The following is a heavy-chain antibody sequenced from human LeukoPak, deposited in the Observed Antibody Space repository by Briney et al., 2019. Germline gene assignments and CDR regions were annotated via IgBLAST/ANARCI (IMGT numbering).Heavy chain of an antibody. Sequence: PGGSLRLSCTASGFIVSSNYMSWVRQAPGKGLEWVSVIYSSGSTYFADSVKGRFTISRDNSKNTVYLQMNSLKAEDTAVYYCARDGRGILERWGQGALVTVSS. J-gene: IGHJ4*02. D-gene: IGHD1-1*01. V-gene: IGHV3-53*01. CDR2: IYSSGST. CDR1: GFIVSSNY. CDR3: ARDGRGILER.